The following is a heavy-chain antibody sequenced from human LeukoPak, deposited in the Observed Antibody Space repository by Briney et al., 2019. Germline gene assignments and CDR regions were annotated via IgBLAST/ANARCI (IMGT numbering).Heavy chain of an antibody. V-gene: IGHV4-31*03. CDR1: GGSISSGGYY. CDR3: ARSWSGYPDYYFDY. D-gene: IGHD3-3*01. CDR2: IYYSGST. J-gene: IGHJ4*02. Sequence: PSETLSLTCTVSGGSISSGGYYWSWIRQHPGKGLEWIGYIYYSGSTYYNPSLKSRVTISVDTSKNQFSLKLSSVTAADTAVYYCARSWSGYPDYYFDYWGQGTLVTVSS.